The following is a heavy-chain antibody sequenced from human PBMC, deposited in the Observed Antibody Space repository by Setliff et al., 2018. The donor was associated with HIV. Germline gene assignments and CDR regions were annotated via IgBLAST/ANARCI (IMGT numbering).Heavy chain of an antibody. V-gene: IGHV3-30*02. CDR1: SSTLRDHY. D-gene: IGHD3-10*01. Sequence: GGSLRLSCTASSSTLRDHYITWVRQAPGQGLEWVAFIRYDGSNKYYVDSVKGRFTISRDNSKNTMYLQMNSLRADDTAVYYCAKRDYPSPGDYYPLFDHWGQGTLVTVSS. CDR2: IRYDGSNK. J-gene: IGHJ4*02. CDR3: AKRDYPSPGDYYPLFDH.